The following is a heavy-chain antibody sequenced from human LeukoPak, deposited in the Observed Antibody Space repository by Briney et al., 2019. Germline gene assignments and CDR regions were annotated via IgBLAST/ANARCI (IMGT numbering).Heavy chain of an antibody. CDR2: IYPGDSDT. CDR3: ARPDCSGDCP. CDR1: GYRFTNYW. V-gene: IGHV5-51*01. Sequence: GESLKISCKGSGYRFTNYWIGWVRQMPGKGLEWMGIIYPGDSDTRYSPSFQGQVTLSADKSISTAYLQWSSRKASDTAMYYCARPDCSGDCPWGRGTLVTVSS. J-gene: IGHJ5*02. D-gene: IGHD2-21*02.